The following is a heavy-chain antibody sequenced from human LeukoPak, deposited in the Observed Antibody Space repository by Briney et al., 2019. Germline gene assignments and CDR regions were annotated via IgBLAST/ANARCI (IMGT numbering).Heavy chain of an antibody. J-gene: IGHJ4*02. Sequence: GGSLRLSCAASGFTFSSYWMNWARQAPGKGLEWVSGISGSGGSTYYADSVKGRFTISRDNSKNTLYLQMNSLTDEDTAVYYCAKKWGVGTTTLDYFDYWGQGTLVTVSS. CDR3: AKKWGVGTTTLDYFDY. D-gene: IGHD1-26*01. V-gene: IGHV3-23*01. CDR1: GFTFSSYW. CDR2: ISGSGGST.